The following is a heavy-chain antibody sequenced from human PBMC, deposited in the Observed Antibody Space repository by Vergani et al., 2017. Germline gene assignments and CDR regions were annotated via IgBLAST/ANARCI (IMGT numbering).Heavy chain of an antibody. D-gene: IGHD6-13*01. Sequence: VQLVESGGGLVKPGGSLRLSCAASGFTVSSNYMSWVRQAPGKGLEWVSVIYSGGSTYYADSVKGRFTISRDNSKNTLYLQMNSLRAEDTAVYYCAREGIAADLDYWGQGTLVTVSS. CDR1: GFTVSSNY. J-gene: IGHJ4*02. V-gene: IGHV3-53*01. CDR3: AREGIAADLDY. CDR2: IYSGGST.